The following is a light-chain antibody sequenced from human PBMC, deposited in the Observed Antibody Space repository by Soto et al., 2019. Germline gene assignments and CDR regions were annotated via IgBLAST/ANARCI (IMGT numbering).Light chain of an antibody. CDR1: RTVLSTANNKNH. J-gene: IGKJ1*01. V-gene: IGKV4-1*01. CDR2: WAP. Sequence: DILLTQSPDSLAVSLGERVTIHCESSRTVLSTANNKNHLAWMQQRPGQPPTMLISWAPVRESGVPDRFFGSGSGTSFSLTISSLQPEDVAIYFCQQSYSTPTFGQGTRV. CDR3: QQSYSTPT.